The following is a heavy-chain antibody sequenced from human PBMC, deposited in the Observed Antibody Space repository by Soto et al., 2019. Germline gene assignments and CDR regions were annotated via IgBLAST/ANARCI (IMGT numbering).Heavy chain of an antibody. CDR1: GFTFSTYE. CDR3: VRDTMRASAAASLDY. J-gene: IGHJ4*02. V-gene: IGHV3-48*03. D-gene: IGHD2-2*01. CDR2: ISVSGNII. Sequence: GGSLRLSCAASGFTFSTYEFNWVRQAPGRGLEWISYISVSGNIIKYAESVKGRFTISRDNAENSLHLHMSNLRIDDTALYFCVRDTMRASAAASLDYWGQGTQVTVSS.